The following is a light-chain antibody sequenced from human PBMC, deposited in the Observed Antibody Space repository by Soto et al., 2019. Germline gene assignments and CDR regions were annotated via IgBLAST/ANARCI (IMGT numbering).Light chain of an antibody. Sequence: QSVLTQPASVSGSPGQSITISCTGTSSDVGSYNLVSWYQQHPGNAPKVIIYEADQRPSGVSDRFSASKSGNTASLTISGLQAEDEADYHCSSYAGGSTLVFGGGTKLTVL. CDR1: SSDVGSYNL. CDR2: EAD. J-gene: IGLJ2*01. V-gene: IGLV2-23*01. CDR3: SSYAGGSTLV.